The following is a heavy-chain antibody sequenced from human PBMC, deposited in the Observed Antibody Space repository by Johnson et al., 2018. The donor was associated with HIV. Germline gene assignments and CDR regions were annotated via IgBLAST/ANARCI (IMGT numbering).Heavy chain of an antibody. CDR2: INWNGGST. V-gene: IGHV3-9*01. J-gene: IGHJ3*02. CDR1: GFTFDDYA. D-gene: IGHD2-15*01. Sequence: VQLVESGGGLVQPGRSLRLSCAASGFTFDDYAMHWVRQAPGKGLEWVSGINWNGGSTGYADSVKGRSTISRDNAKNSLYLQMSSLRAEDTALYYCARDRGRGSEDAFDIWGQGTMVTVSS. CDR3: ARDRGRGSEDAFDI.